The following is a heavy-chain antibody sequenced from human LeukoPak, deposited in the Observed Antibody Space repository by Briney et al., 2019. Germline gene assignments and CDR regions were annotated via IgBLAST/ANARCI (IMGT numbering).Heavy chain of an antibody. Sequence: GASVKVSCKASGYKFTDYYVHWVRQAPGQGLEWMGWINPNNGGTTYAQKFHGRVTVTRDTSITTAYMELNRLTSDDTAVYHCARELGFCTSTSCPLYHYWGQGTLVTVSS. D-gene: IGHD2-2*01. J-gene: IGHJ4*02. CDR1: GYKFTDYY. CDR3: ARELGFCTSTSCPLYHY. CDR2: INPNNGGT. V-gene: IGHV1-2*02.